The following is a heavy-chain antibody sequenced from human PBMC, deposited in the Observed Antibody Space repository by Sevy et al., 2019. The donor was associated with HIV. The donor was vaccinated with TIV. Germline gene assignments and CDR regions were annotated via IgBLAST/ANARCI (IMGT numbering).Heavy chain of an antibody. CDR3: ARDLTAPYYYYGMDV. Sequence: GGSLRLSCAASGFTFSSFFMSWVRQAPGKGLEWVANIKQDGSEKYYVGSVKGRFTISRDNDRNSVYLQMNSLRAEDTGVYYCARDLTAPYYYYGMDVWGQGTMVTVSS. J-gene: IGHJ6*02. D-gene: IGHD1-20*01. V-gene: IGHV3-7*01. CDR2: IKQDGSEK. CDR1: GFTFSSFF.